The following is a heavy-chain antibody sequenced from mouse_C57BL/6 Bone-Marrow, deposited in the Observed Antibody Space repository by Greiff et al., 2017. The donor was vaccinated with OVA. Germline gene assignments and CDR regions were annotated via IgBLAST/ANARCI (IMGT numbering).Heavy chain of an antibody. J-gene: IGHJ2*01. V-gene: IGHV14-2*01. CDR3: ARDGYDVDY. CDR1: VFNITDYY. D-gene: IGHD2-2*01. CDR2: IDPEDGET. Sequence: VQLQQSGAVLVTPGASVKLSCTASVFNITDYYMHWVKQRTEQGLEWIGRIDPEDGETKYAPRFHGKATIRADTSANTACLQFSSLTSEDTAAYYCARDGYDVDYRGRGNTLRVSS.